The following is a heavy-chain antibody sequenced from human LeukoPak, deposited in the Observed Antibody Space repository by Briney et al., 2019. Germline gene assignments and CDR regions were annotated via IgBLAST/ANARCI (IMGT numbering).Heavy chain of an antibody. CDR3: AKLFGDYTNDAMDV. V-gene: IGHV3-23*01. D-gene: IGHD4-11*01. CDR2: ISGSGGST. Sequence: PGGTLRLSCAASGFTFSNYAVSWVRQAPGKGLGWVSTISGSGGSTYYADSVKGRFTISRDNSKNTLYLHMNSLRAADTAVHYCAKLFGDYTNDAMDVWGQGTTVTVSS. J-gene: IGHJ6*02. CDR1: GFTFSNYA.